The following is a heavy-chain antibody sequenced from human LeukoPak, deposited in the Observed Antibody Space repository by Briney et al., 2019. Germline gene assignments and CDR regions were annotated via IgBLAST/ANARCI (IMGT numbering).Heavy chain of an antibody. D-gene: IGHD2-2*01. V-gene: IGHV3-48*03. CDR3: ARVLIDIVVVPAAIRAFDI. J-gene: IGHJ3*02. Sequence: PGGSLRLSCAASGFTFSSYEMNWVRQAPGKGLEWVSYISSSGDTIHYADSVKGRFTISRDNAKNSLYLQMNSLRAEDTAVYYCARVLIDIVVVPAAIRAFDIWGQGTMVTVSS. CDR1: GFTFSSYE. CDR2: ISSSGDTI.